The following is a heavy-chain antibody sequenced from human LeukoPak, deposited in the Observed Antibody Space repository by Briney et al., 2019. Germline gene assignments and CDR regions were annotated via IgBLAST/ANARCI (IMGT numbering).Heavy chain of an antibody. CDR1: GFTFSSYG. Sequence: NPGGSLRLSCAASGFTFSSYGMNWVRQAPGKGLEWVSSISSSSSYIYYADSVKGRFTISRDNAKNSLYLQMNSLRAEDTAVYYCARDPRSSGRIRGLDYWGQGTLVTVSS. D-gene: IGHD3-22*01. CDR3: ARDPRSSGRIRGLDY. J-gene: IGHJ4*02. V-gene: IGHV3-21*01. CDR2: ISSSSSYI.